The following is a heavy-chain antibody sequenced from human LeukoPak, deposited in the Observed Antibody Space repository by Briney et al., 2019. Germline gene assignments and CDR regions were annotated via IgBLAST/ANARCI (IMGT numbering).Heavy chain of an antibody. V-gene: IGHV1-2*02. CDR1: GYTFTGYY. D-gene: IGHD3-22*01. Sequence: VASVKVSCKASGYTFTGYYMHWVRQAPGQGLEWMGWINPNSGGTNYAQKFQGRVTMTRDTSISPAYMELSRLRSDDTAVYYCPRDGVGYSDSSGYYYFQHWGQGTLVTVSS. J-gene: IGHJ1*01. CDR2: INPNSGGT. CDR3: PRDGVGYSDSSGYYYFQH.